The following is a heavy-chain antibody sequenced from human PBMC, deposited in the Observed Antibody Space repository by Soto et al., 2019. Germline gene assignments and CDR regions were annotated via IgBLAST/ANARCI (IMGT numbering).Heavy chain of an antibody. CDR3: ARDPHIMITFGGVHYFDY. J-gene: IGHJ4*02. Sequence: GGSLRLSCAASGFTFSSYSMNWVRQAPGKGLEWVSSISSSSSYIYYADSVKGRFTISRDNAKNSLYLQMNSLRAEDTAVYYCARDPHIMITFGGVHYFDYWGQGTLVTVSS. D-gene: IGHD3-16*01. CDR2: ISSSSSYI. CDR1: GFTFSSYS. V-gene: IGHV3-21*01.